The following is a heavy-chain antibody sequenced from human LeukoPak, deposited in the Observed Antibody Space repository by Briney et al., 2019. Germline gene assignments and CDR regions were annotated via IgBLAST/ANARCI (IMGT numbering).Heavy chain of an antibody. J-gene: IGHJ3*02. V-gene: IGHV1-2*02. CDR3: ARDRIVGTVLGAFDI. D-gene: IGHD1-26*01. CDR2: INPNSGGT. CDR1: GYTFTSCD. Sequence: ASVKVSCKASGYTFTSCDINWVRQATGQGLEWMGWINPNSGGTNYAQKFQGRVTMTRDTSISTAYMELSRLRSDDTAVYYCARDRIVGTVLGAFDIWGQGTMVTVSS.